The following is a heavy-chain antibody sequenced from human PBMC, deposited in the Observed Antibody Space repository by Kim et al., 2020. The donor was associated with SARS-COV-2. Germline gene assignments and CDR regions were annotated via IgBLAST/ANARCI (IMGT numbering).Heavy chain of an antibody. Sequence: SETLSLTCTVSGGSISSSSYYWGWIRQPPGKGLEWIGSIYYSGSTYYNPSLKSRVTISIDTSKNQFSLKLSSVTAADTAVYYCARRGVITMGWYFDYWGQGTLVTVSS. D-gene: IGHD3-10*01. CDR3: ARRGVITMGWYFDY. J-gene: IGHJ4*02. V-gene: IGHV4-39*01. CDR1: GGSISSSSYY. CDR2: IYYSGST.